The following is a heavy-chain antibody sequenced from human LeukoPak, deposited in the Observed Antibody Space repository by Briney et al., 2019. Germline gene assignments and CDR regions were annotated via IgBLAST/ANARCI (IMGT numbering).Heavy chain of an antibody. CDR3: ARGGYDFWSGYYLWSQATRSYYYYYMDV. J-gene: IGHJ6*03. CDR2: INHSGST. V-gene: IGHV4-34*01. CDR1: GGSFSGYY. D-gene: IGHD3-3*01. Sequence: SETLSLTCAVYGGSFSGYYWSWIRQPPGKGLEWIGEINHSGSTNYNPSLKSRVTISVDTSKNQFSLKLSSVTAADTAVYYCARGGYDFWSGYYLWSQATRSYYYYYMDVWGKGTTVTVSS.